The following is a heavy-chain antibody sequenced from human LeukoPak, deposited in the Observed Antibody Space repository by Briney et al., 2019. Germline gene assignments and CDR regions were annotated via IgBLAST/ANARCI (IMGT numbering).Heavy chain of an antibody. CDR1: GFTFSSNW. CDR2: INEDGGGK. Sequence: GGSLRLSCTASGFTFSSNWMTWVRQAPGKGLEWVANINEDGGGKYYVESVKGRFTISRDNAKNSLYLQMNSLRAEDTAVYYCARDRELLAENPPPTFDYWGQGTLVTVSS. J-gene: IGHJ4*02. CDR3: ARDRELLAENPPPTFDY. D-gene: IGHD1-26*01. V-gene: IGHV3-7*01.